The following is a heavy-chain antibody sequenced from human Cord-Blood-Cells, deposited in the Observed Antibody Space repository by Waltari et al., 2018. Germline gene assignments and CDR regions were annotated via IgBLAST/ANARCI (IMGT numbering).Heavy chain of an antibody. CDR1: GFTFSSYA. V-gene: IGHV3-23*01. D-gene: IGHD3-3*01. J-gene: IGHJ4*02. Sequence: EVQLLESGGGLVQPGGSLRLSCAASGFTFSSYAMSWVRQAPGKGLEWVAAISGSGGSTDYADSVKGRFTISRDNSKNTLYLQMNSLRAEDTAVYYCAKDLNYDFWSGYGYWGQGTLVTVSS. CDR2: ISGSGGST. CDR3: AKDLNYDFWSGYGY.